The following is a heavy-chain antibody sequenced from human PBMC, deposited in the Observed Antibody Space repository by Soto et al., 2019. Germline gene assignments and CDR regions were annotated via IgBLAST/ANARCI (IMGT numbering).Heavy chain of an antibody. Sequence: PGASLKISCKGSGYSFTSYWLSCVSQMPWKGLEWMVRIDPSDSCTNYSPSFQGHVTISADKSISTAYLQWSSLKASDTAMYYCASSYYYDSSGYYGMDVSGQGSTVTV. V-gene: IGHV5-10-1*01. D-gene: IGHD3-22*01. CDR1: GYSFTSYW. CDR2: IDPSDSCT. J-gene: IGHJ6*02. CDR3: ASSYYYDSSGYYGMDV.